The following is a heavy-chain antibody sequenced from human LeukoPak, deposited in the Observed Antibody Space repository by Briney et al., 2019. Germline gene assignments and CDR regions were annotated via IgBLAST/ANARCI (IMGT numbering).Heavy chain of an antibody. CDR1: GGSISSYY. V-gene: IGHV4-4*07. D-gene: IGHD1-26*01. J-gene: IGHJ4*02. CDR2: VYTSGST. CDR3: AKSGGYGLIDY. Sequence: SETLSLTCTVSGGSISSYYWSWIRQPAGKGLEWIGHVYTSGSTNYNPSLKSRVTISVDTSKNQFSLKLSSVTAADTAMYYCAKSGGYGLIDYWGQGTLVTVSS.